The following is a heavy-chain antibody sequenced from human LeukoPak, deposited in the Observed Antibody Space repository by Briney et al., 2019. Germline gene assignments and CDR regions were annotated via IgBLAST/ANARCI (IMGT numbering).Heavy chain of an antibody. J-gene: IGHJ5*02. CDR3: ARERGSGSYHPFDP. CDR2: IGKDGAAK. D-gene: IGHD3-10*01. CDR1: GFTFSSYG. V-gene: IGHV3-33*08. Sequence: GGSLRLSCAASGFTFSSYGIHWVRQAPGKGLEWVAVIGKDGAAKHYAESVRGRFTISRDNAKNSLHLQMNSLRADDTAVYYCARERGSGSYHPFDPWGQGTLATVSS.